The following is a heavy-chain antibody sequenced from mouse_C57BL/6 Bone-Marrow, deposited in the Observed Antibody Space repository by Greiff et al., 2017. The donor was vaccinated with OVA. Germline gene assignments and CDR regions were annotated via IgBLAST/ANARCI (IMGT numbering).Heavy chain of an antibody. Sequence: VQLQQPGAELVMPGASVKLSCKASGYTFTSYWMHWVKQRPGHGLEWIGEIDPSDSYTNYNQKFKGKSTLTVDKSSSTAYMQLSSLTSEDSAVYYCAREGIWSVYFDYWGQGTTLTVSS. CDR3: AREGIWSVYFDY. V-gene: IGHV1-69*01. J-gene: IGHJ2*01. CDR2: IDPSDSYT. CDR1: GYTFTSYW. D-gene: IGHD1-1*02.